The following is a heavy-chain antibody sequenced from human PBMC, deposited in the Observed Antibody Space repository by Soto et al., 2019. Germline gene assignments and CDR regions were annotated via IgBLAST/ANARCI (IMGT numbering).Heavy chain of an antibody. CDR1: GGSISSGDYY. CDR2: IYYSGST. J-gene: IGHJ4*02. D-gene: IGHD3-10*01. CDR3: PIVGAFGATTIAY. Sequence: QVQLQESGPGLVKPSQTLSLTCTVSGGSISSGDYYWSWIRQPPGKGLEWIGYIYYSGSTYYNPSLTSRATISVDTSKTHFSLTLSSLPAADTPVYFCPIVGAFGATTIAYWAQGTLVTVSS. V-gene: IGHV4-30-4*01.